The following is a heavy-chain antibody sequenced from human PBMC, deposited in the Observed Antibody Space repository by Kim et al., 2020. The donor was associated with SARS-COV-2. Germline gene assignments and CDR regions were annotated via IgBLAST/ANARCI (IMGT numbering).Heavy chain of an antibody. Sequence: GGSLRLSCAASGFTFDDYAMHWVRQAPGKGLEWVSGISWNSGSIGYADSVKGRFTISRDNAKNSLYLQMNSLRAEDTALYYCAKDIGSGSYNWFDPWGQGTLVTVSS. D-gene: IGHD1-26*01. CDR3: AKDIGSGSYNWFDP. J-gene: IGHJ5*02. CDR1: GFTFDDYA. V-gene: IGHV3-9*01. CDR2: ISWNSGSI.